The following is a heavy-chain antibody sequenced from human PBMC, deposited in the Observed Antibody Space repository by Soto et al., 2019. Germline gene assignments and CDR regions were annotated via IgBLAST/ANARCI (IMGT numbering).Heavy chain of an antibody. CDR2: MSGSSSTT. D-gene: IGHD1-7*01. CDR1: GLTFSNYA. Sequence: LRLSCATSGLTFSNYAMSWVRQAPGGGLEWVSSMSGSSSTTYYADSVRGRFTISRDRSKNTLYLQMSSLRAEDTALYYCAKNQERELPRVIDFWGQGTLVTVS. V-gene: IGHV3-23*01. CDR3: AKNQERELPRVIDF. J-gene: IGHJ4*02.